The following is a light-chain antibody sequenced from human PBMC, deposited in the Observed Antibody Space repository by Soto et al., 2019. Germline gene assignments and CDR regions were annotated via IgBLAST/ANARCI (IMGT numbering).Light chain of an antibody. J-gene: IGLJ1*01. CDR2: EVS. V-gene: IGLV2-23*02. CDR3: CSYAGSSTFGPYV. CDR1: SSDVRSYNL. Sequence: HSVLTQPGAVTGSPGQSNTISCTGTSSDVRSYNLVSWYQQHLGKAPKLMIYEVSKRPSGVYNRFSGSKSGNTASLTISGLQAEDEADYYCCSYAGSSTFGPYVFGTGTKVTVL.